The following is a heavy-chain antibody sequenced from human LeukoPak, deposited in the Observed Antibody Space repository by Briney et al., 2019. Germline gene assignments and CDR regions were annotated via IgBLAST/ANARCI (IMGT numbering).Heavy chain of an antibody. Sequence: TGGSPRLSCAASGFTFSNYVMTWVRQAPGTGLEWVSAISGSGDSTYFADSVKGRFTISRDNSKNTLYLQMNSLRAEDTAVYYCAKGSNYYGSGSHGDYWGQGTLVTVSS. J-gene: IGHJ4*02. CDR2: ISGSGDST. CDR1: GFTFSNYV. CDR3: AKGSNYYGSGSHGDY. V-gene: IGHV3-23*01. D-gene: IGHD3-10*01.